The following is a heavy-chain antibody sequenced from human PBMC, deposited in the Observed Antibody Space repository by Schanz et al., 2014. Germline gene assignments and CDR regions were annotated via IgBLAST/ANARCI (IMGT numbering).Heavy chain of an antibody. J-gene: IGHJ3*02. CDR1: GGTFSSDT. CDR3: ARGGGPEDVFDI. CDR2: IIPIHGIV. D-gene: IGHD2-15*01. V-gene: IGHV1-69*02. Sequence: QVQLVQSGAEVKKPGSSMKVSCKASGGTFSSDTFSWVRQAPGQGLEWMGRIIPIHGIVNYAQRFQDRVRITADKSTSTAYMELSSLRSDDTAVYYCARGGGPEDVFDIWGQGTILTVSS.